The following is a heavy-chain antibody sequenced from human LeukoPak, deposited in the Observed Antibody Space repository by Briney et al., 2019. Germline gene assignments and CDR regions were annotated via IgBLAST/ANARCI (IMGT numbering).Heavy chain of an antibody. J-gene: IGHJ4*02. V-gene: IGHV3-23*01. CDR2: TGGSDDNT. CDR3: TKDLMTGFSSGWYFAC. CDR1: GFSVNGYV. Sequence: GGSLRLSCEGSGFSVNGYVMSWVRQAPGKGLEWIAVTGGSDDNTHYADSVKGRFTISRDNSENRLFLQMNSLRPDDSALYYCTKDLMTGFSSGWYFACWGQGTLVTVSS. D-gene: IGHD6-19*01.